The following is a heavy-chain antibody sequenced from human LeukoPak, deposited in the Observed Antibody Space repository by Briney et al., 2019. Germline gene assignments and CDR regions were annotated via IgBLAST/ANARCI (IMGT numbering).Heavy chain of an antibody. Sequence: GGSLRLSCAASGFTFSDHSMIWIRQAPGKGLEGVSYFSSLGSIIYYADSVKGRFTLSTDNAKNSVYLQMNSLRAEDTAVYYCAKSRIGMITFNLWGQGTVVTVSS. CDR1: GFTFSDHS. D-gene: IGHD3-16*01. CDR3: AKSRIGMITFNL. CDR2: FSSLGSII. J-gene: IGHJ5*02. V-gene: IGHV3-11*01.